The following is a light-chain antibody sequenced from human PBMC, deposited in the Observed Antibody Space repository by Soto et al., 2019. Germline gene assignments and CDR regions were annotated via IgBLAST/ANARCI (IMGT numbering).Light chain of an antibody. Sequence: AIRMTQSPSSFSASTGDRVTITCRASQGISSYLAWYQQKPGKAPKLLIYAASTLQSGVPSRFSGSGYRTDFTLTISCLQSEDFATYYCQLYYSYPLTFGGGTKVEIK. CDR1: QGISSY. CDR2: AAS. CDR3: QLYYSYPLT. V-gene: IGKV1-8*01. J-gene: IGKJ4*01.